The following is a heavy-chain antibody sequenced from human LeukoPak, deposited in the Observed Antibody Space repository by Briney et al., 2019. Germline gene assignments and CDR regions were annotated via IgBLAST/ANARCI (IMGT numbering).Heavy chain of an antibody. V-gene: IGHV4-4*02. D-gene: IGHD3-10*01. Sequence: KPSETLSLTCAVSGGSISSSNWWSWVRQPPGKGLEWIGEIYHGGSTNYNPSLKGRVTISVDESKNQFSLNLTSVTAADTAVYYCARDLVSGSYPYNWFDPWGQGTLVTVSS. CDR1: GGSISSSNW. CDR2: IYHGGST. J-gene: IGHJ5*02. CDR3: ARDLVSGSYPYNWFDP.